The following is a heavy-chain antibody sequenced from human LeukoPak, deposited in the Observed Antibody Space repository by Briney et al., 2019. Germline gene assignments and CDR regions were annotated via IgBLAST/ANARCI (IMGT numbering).Heavy chain of an antibody. CDR1: GYTLTELS. CDR2: FDPEDGET. Sequence: GASVKVSCKVSGYTLTELSMHWVRQAPGKGLEWMGGFDPEDGETIYAQKFQGRVTMTEDTSTDTAYMELSSLRSEDTAVYYCATDLKWLHKYYFDYWGQGTMVTVSS. J-gene: IGHJ4*03. V-gene: IGHV1-24*01. CDR3: ATDLKWLHKYYFDY. D-gene: IGHD5-12*01.